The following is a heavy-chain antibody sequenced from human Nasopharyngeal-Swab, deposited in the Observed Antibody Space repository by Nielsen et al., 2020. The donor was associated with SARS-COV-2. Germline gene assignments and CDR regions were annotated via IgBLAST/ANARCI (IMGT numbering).Heavy chain of an antibody. V-gene: IGHV4-39*01. CDR2: IYYSGST. D-gene: IGHD3-9*01. Sequence: SETLSLTCTVSGGSISSSSYYWGWLRQPPGKGLEWIGSIYYSGSTYYNPSLKTRVTISVDTSKNQFSLKLSSVTAADTAVYYCARTYYDILTGYLKFGPWGQGTLVTVSS. J-gene: IGHJ5*02. CDR3: ARTYYDILTGYLKFGP. CDR1: GGSISSSSYY.